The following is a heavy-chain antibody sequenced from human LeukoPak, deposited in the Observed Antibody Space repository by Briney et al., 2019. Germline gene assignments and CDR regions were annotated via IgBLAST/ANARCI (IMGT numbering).Heavy chain of an antibody. J-gene: IGHJ4*02. CDR3: ARVPDYFDY. V-gene: IGHV4-34*01. Sequence: PSETLSLTCAVYGGSFSGYYWSWIRQPPGKGLEWIGSIYYSGSIYYNSSLKSRVTMSVDTSKNQFSLKLSSVTAADTAVYYCARVPDYFDYWGQGTLVTVSS. CDR2: IYYSGSI. CDR1: GGSFSGYY.